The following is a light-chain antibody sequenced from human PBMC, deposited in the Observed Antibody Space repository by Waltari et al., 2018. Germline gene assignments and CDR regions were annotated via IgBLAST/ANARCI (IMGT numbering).Light chain of an antibody. CDR1: RSTIGSTS. Sequence: QSVLPQPPSESGTPGQRVTTSCSGGRSTIGSTSVHWFQQLPETAPRLFIYFTDQRPSGVPGRFSGSKSGTSASLAISGLQAGDEADYYCASWDASLNGWVFGGGTKLTVL. CDR2: FTD. J-gene: IGLJ3*02. CDR3: ASWDASLNGWV. V-gene: IGLV1-44*01.